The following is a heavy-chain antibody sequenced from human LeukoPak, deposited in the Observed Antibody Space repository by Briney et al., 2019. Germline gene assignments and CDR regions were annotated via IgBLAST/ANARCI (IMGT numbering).Heavy chain of an antibody. Sequence: ASVKVSCKASGYTFTSYYMHWVQQAPGQGLEWMGIINPSGGSTSYAQKFQGRVTMTRDTSTSTVYMELSSLRSEDTAGYYCARVKLSRSSGYSTNWFDPWGQGTLVTVSS. CDR3: ARVKLSRSSGYSTNWFDP. V-gene: IGHV1-46*01. CDR1: GYTFTSYY. J-gene: IGHJ5*02. CDR2: INPSGGST. D-gene: IGHD6-13*01.